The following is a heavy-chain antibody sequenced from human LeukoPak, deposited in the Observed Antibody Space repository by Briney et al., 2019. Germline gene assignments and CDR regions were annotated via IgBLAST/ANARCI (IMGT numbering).Heavy chain of an antibody. V-gene: IGHV4-4*02. J-gene: IGHJ6*03. CDR1: GGSISSSSW. Sequence: KTSGTLSLTCAVSGGSISSSSWWSWVRQPPGEGLEWIGEIYHSGSTNYNPSLKSRVTISVDKSKNQFSLKLSSVTAADTAVYYCARADCSSTSCYGSRSYYYYYYMDVWGKGTTVTISS. CDR2: IYHSGST. CDR3: ARADCSSTSCYGSRSYYYYYYMDV. D-gene: IGHD2-2*01.